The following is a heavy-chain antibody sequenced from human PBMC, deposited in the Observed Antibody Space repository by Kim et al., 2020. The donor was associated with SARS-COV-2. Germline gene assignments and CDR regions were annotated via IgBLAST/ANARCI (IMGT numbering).Heavy chain of an antibody. J-gene: IGHJ5*02. CDR2: IYPGDSDT. Sequence: GESLKISCKGSGYSFTSYWIGWVRQMPGKGLEWMGIIYPGDSDTRYSPSFQGQVTISADKSISTAYLQWSSLKASDTAMYYCARFSMVRGVIKNWFDPWGQGTLVTVSS. CDR1: GYSFTSYW. CDR3: ARFSMVRGVIKNWFDP. D-gene: IGHD3-10*01. V-gene: IGHV5-51*01.